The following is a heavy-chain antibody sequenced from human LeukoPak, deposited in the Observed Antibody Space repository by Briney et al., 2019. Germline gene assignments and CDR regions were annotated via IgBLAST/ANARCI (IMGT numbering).Heavy chain of an antibody. CDR3: AKYYYDSSGYYSLDS. J-gene: IGHJ4*02. D-gene: IGHD3-22*01. CDR1: GGSISSYY. V-gene: IGHV4-59*01. Sequence: SETLSLTCTVSGGSISSYYWSWIQQPPARGLEWIGYIYYSGSTNHNPSPNSRVTMSVDTSKNQFSLKLSSVTAADTAVDYCAKYYYDSSGYYSLDSWGQGTLVTVAS. CDR2: IYYSGST.